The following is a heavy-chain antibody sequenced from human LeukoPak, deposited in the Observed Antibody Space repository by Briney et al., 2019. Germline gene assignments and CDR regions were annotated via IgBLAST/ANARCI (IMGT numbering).Heavy chain of an antibody. CDR2: IYCSGST. J-gene: IGHJ4*02. V-gene: IGHV4-39*01. Sequence: SETLSLTCTVSGGSISSSSYYWGWIRPPPGKGLEWIGSIYCSGSTYYNPSLKSRVTISVDTSKNQFSLKLSSVSAADTAVYYSARRTRAVFFDYWGQGTLVTVSS. CDR3: ARRTRAVFFDY. D-gene: IGHD1-14*01. CDR1: GGSISSSSYY.